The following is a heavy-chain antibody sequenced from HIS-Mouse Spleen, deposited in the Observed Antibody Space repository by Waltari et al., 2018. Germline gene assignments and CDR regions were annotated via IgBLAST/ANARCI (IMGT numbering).Heavy chain of an antibody. CDR1: GDSVSSNSAA. CDR2: TYYRSKWYN. Sequence: QVQLQQSGPGLVKPSQTLSLTCAISGDSVSSNSAAWNWIRQSPSRGLEWLGRTYYRSKWYNEYEVSVKIRITINPDTSKNQFSLQLNSVTPEDTAVYYCAREIPYSSSWYDWYFDLWGRGTLVTVSS. J-gene: IGHJ2*01. V-gene: IGHV6-1*01. CDR3: AREIPYSSSWYDWYFDL. D-gene: IGHD6-13*01.